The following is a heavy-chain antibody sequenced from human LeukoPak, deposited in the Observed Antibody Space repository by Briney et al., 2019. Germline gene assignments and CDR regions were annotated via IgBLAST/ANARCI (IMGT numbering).Heavy chain of an antibody. Sequence: PSETLSLTCTVSGGSISSYYWSWIRQPAGKGLEWIGRIYTSGSTNYNPSLKSRVTMSVDTSKNQFSLKLSSVTAADTAVYYCARDLGHSSSSLFDYWGQGTLVTVSS. CDR1: GGSISSYY. V-gene: IGHV4-4*07. D-gene: IGHD6-6*01. J-gene: IGHJ4*02. CDR2: IYTSGST. CDR3: ARDLGHSSSSLFDY.